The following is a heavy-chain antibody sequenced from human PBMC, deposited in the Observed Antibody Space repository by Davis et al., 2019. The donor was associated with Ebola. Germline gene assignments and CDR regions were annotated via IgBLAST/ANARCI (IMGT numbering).Heavy chain of an antibody. CDR2: IKSKTDGGTT. D-gene: IGHD3-3*01. J-gene: IGHJ6*02. V-gene: IGHV3-15*01. Sequence: GESLKISCAASGFTFSNAWMSWVRQAPGKGLEWVGRIKSKTDGGTTDYAAPVKGRFTISRDDSKNTLYLQMNSLKTEDTAVYYCTTGLSITIFGVIYYGVDVWGQGTTVTVSS. CDR1: GFTFSNAW. CDR3: TTGLSITIFGVIYYGVDV.